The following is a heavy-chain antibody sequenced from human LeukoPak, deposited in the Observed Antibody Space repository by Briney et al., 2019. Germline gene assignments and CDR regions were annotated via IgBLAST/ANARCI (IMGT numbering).Heavy chain of an antibody. Sequence: GGSLRLSCAASGFTFSNYWMHWVRQAPGKGLVCVSRINSDGSDRSHADSVKGRFTISRDNAKNTLYLQMNSLRVEDTAVYYCARGYRGAVPDPEGDSWGQGTLVTVSS. CDR1: GFTFSNYW. J-gene: IGHJ4*02. V-gene: IGHV3-74*01. CDR3: ARGYRGAVPDPEGDS. D-gene: IGHD6-19*01. CDR2: INSDGSDR.